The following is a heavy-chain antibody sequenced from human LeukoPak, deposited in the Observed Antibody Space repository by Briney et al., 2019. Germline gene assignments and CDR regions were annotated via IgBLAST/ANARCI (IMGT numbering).Heavy chain of an antibody. CDR2: IYWDDDR. Sequence: SGPTLVNPTQTLTLTCTFSGFSLSTRGVGVGWIRQPPGRALEWLALIYWDDDRRYSPSLKSRLTITKDTSRNQVVLTMTNMDPVDTATYFCAHRKNYYDSSVFDNWGQGTLVTVSS. CDR1: GFSLSTRGVG. D-gene: IGHD3-22*01. J-gene: IGHJ4*02. CDR3: AHRKNYYDSSVFDN. V-gene: IGHV2-5*02.